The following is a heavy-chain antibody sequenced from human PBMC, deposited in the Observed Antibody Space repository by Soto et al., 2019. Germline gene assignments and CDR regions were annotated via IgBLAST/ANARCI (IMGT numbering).Heavy chain of an antibody. V-gene: IGHV3-30*09. J-gene: IGHJ4*02. CDR3: ARARLDTPALDY. D-gene: IGHD2-2*01. CDR1: GFTFSPYA. CDR2: ISYDGNNK. Sequence: QVPLVESGGGVVQPGRSLRLSCAASGFTFSPYAMHWVRQAPGKGLEWVAVISYDGNNKNYADSVKGRLAISRDNSRNTLYLQMNSLRAEDTAVYYCARARLDTPALDYWGQGTLVTVSS.